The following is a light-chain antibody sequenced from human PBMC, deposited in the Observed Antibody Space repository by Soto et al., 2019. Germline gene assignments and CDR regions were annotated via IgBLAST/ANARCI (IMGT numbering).Light chain of an antibody. CDR1: SSDVGGYNY. CDR2: DVN. V-gene: IGLV2-14*03. CDR3: SSYSSSSTRLV. J-gene: IGLJ2*01. Sequence: QSVLTQPASVSGSPGQSITISCTGTSSDVGGYNYVSWYQHHPDKAPKLMIYDVNNRPSGVSNRFSGSESGNTASLTISGLQAEDEAAYYCSSYSSSSTRLVFGGGTKLTVL.